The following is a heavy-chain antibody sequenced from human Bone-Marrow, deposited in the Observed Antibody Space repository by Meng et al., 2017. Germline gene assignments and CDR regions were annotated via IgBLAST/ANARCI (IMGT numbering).Heavy chain of an antibody. CDR1: GYSFTSYW. D-gene: IGHD6-19*01. V-gene: IGHV5-51*01. CDR3: ARHSRRYSSGWLPVDY. Sequence: GRSLRLSCKGAGYSFTSYWIGWVRQMPGKGLEWMGIIYPGDSDTRYSPSFQGQVTIAADKSISTAYLQWSSLKASDTARYYCARHSRRYSSGWLPVDYWGQGTLVTVSS. CDR2: IYPGDSDT. J-gene: IGHJ4*02.